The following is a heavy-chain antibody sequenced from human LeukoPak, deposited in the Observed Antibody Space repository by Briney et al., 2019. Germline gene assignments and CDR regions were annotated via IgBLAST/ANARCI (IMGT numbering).Heavy chain of an antibody. CDR1: GGSIYRSGYY. Sequence: SETLSLTCTVSGGSIYRSGYYWSWIRQPPGKGLEWIGEINHSGSTNYNPSLKSRVTISVDTSKNQFSLKLSSVTAADTAVYYCARRMIFGGGNDYWGQGTLVTVSS. CDR2: INHSGST. D-gene: IGHD3/OR15-3a*01. V-gene: IGHV4-34*01. J-gene: IGHJ4*02. CDR3: ARRMIFGGGNDY.